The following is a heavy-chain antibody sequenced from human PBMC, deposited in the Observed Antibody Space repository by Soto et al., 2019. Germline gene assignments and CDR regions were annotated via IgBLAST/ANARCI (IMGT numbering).Heavy chain of an antibody. CDR2: IYYNRST. V-gene: IGHV4-39*01. J-gene: IGHJ4*02. CDR3: AMTTVTYPDYFDF. Sequence: SDPLSQTFNISGPPITSSIYFWGLGPQPPRLWLEWIGTIYYNRSTYYSTSLKSRVAISVDTSKNLFSLSLRSVTAADTAMYYCAMTTVTYPDYFDFWGQGALVTVSS. CDR1: GPPITSSIYF. D-gene: IGHD4-17*01.